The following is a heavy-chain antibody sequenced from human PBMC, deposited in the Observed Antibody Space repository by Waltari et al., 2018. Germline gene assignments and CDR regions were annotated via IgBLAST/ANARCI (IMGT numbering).Heavy chain of an antibody. J-gene: IGHJ3*02. CDR1: GGSISSGGYY. D-gene: IGHD3-22*01. Sequence: QVQLQESGPGLVKPSQTLSLTCTVSGGSISSGGYYWSWIRKHPGKGLEWIGYIYYIGSTLYTPSLKIRVTISVDTSKNQFSLKLSSVTAADTAVYYCARGDDISKVDAFDIWGQGTMVTVSS. CDR2: IYYIGST. CDR3: ARGDDISKVDAFDI. V-gene: IGHV4-31*03.